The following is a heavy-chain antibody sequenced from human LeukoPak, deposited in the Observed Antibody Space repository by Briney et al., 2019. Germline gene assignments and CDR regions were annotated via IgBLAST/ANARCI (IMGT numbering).Heavy chain of an antibody. J-gene: IGHJ6*02. CDR1: GGSISGYY. CDR2: IYTSGSP. D-gene: IGHD5-12*01. CDR3: ARGRYSRYYYYYYGMDV. V-gene: IGHV4-4*07. Sequence: SETLYLTCTVSGGSISGYYWSWIRQPAGKALEWIGRIYTSGSPNYNPSLQSRVTISVDTSKNQFSLKLSSVTAADTAVYYCARGRYSRYYYYYYGMDVWGQGTTVTVSS.